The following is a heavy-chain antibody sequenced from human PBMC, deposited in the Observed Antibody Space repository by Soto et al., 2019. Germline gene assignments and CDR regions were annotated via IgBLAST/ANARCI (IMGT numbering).Heavy chain of an antibody. CDR3: AKGSSSSWYGSHDP. CDR1: GFTFSNYG. V-gene: IGHV3-30*18. J-gene: IGHJ5*02. CDR2: ISYDGSNE. Sequence: QVQLVESGGGVVQPGRSLRLSCAASGFTFSNYGMHWVRQAPGKGLEWVAVISYDGSNEYYAESVKGRFTISRDNSKNKLYLQLNGLRPEDTAIYYCAKGSSSSWYGSHDPWGQGTLVTVSS. D-gene: IGHD6-13*01.